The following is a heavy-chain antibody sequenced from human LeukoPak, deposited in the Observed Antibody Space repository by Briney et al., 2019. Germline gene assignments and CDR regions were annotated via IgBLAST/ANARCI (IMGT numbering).Heavy chain of an antibody. J-gene: IGHJ3*02. CDR1: GFTFSSYA. CDR3: AKIGLVSYYCDPSPAFDI. D-gene: IGHD3-10*01. V-gene: IGHV3-23*01. CDR2: ISGSGGST. Sequence: GGSLRLSCAASGFTFSSYAMSWVRQAPGKGLEWVSAISGSGGSTYYADSVKGRFTISRDNSKNTLYLQMNSLRAEDTAVYYCAKIGLVSYYCDPSPAFDIWGQGTMVTVSS.